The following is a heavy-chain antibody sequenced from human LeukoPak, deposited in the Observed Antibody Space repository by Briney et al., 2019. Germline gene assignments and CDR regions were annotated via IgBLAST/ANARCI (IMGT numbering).Heavy chain of an antibody. CDR3: AREIAAAGRFDY. Sequence: SETLSLTCAVYGGSFSGYYWSWLRQPPGKGLEWIGEINHSGSTNYNPSLKSRITISVDTSKNQFSLKLSSVTAADTAVYYCAREIAAAGRFDYWGQGTLVTVSS. V-gene: IGHV4-34*01. CDR1: GGSFSGYY. J-gene: IGHJ4*02. CDR2: INHSGST. D-gene: IGHD6-13*01.